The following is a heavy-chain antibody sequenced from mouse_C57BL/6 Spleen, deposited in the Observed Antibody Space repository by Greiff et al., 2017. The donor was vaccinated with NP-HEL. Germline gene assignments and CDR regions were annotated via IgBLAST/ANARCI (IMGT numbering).Heavy chain of an antibody. D-gene: IGHD1-1*01. CDR2: ISSGGSYT. CDR3: ARHVEDYYGSSYLAWFAY. V-gene: IGHV5-6*01. CDR1: GFTFSSYG. J-gene: IGHJ3*01. Sequence: EVHLVESGGDLVKPGGSLKLSCAASGFTFSSYGMSWVRQTPDKRLEWVATISSGGSYTYYPDSVKGRFTISRDNAKNTLYLQMSSLKSEDTAMYYCARHVEDYYGSSYLAWFAYWGQGTLVTVSA.